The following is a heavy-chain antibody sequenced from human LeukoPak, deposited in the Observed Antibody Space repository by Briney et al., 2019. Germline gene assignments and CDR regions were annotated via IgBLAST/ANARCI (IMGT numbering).Heavy chain of an antibody. J-gene: IGHJ4*02. CDR1: GSTFSTYP. CDR3: AKILSGTYSFDL. V-gene: IGHV3-23*01. Sequence: GGSLRLSCTASGSTFSTYPMTWVRQAPGQGLEWVSAISGNSVTIYYADSVKGRFTISRDNSRNTLYLQMYSLRAEDTAVYYCAKILSGTYSFDLWGQGTLVTVSS. D-gene: IGHD1-26*01. CDR2: ISGNSVTI.